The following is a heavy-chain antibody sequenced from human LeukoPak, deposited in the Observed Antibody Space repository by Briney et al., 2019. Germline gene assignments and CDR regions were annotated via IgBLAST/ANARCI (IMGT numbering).Heavy chain of an antibody. D-gene: IGHD3-22*01. Sequence: PSETLSLTCTVSGGSISSSDFYWGLIRQPPGKGLEWIGRISYSGTSYYNPSLKRRITISVDTSNNQFSLKMTSVTASDTAVYFCARPIHSYYYDSSGYYPYYYMDVWGKGTTVTVSS. CDR3: ARPIHSYYYDSSGYYPYYYMDV. CDR1: GGSISSSDFY. CDR2: ISYSGTS. V-gene: IGHV4-39*01. J-gene: IGHJ6*03.